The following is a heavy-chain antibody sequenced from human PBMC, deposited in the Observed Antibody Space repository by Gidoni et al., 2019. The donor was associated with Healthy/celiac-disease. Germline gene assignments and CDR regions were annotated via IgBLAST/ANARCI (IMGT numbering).Heavy chain of an antibody. J-gene: IGHJ4*02. CDR2: IYHSGST. Sequence: QVQLQESGPGLVKPSGTLSLTCAVSGGSISSSNWWSWVRQPPGKGLEWIGEIYHSGSTNYNPSLKSRVTISVDKSKNQFSLKLSSVTAADTAVYYCASSPSPLVNGDNEDYWGQGTLVTVSS. CDR1: GGSISSSNW. V-gene: IGHV4-4*02. D-gene: IGHD4-17*01. CDR3: ASSPSPLVNGDNEDY.